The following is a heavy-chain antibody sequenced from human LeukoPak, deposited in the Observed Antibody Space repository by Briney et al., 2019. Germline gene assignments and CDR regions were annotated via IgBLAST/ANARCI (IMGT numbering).Heavy chain of an antibody. CDR3: ARHYGSDYGSGSYLINWFDP. CDR1: GGSISSSSYY. V-gene: IGHV4-39*01. Sequence: PSETLSLTCTVSGGSISSSSYYWGWIRQPPGKGLEWIGSIYYSGSTYYNPSLKSRVTISVDTSKNQFSLKLSSVTAADTAVYYCARHYGSDYGSGSYLINWFDPWGQGTLVTVSS. CDR2: IYYSGST. D-gene: IGHD3-10*01. J-gene: IGHJ5*02.